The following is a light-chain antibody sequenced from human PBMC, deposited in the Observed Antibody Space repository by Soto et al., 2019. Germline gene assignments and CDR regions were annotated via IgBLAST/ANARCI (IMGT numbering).Light chain of an antibody. CDR3: SSYRRDNNQI. CDR1: RGDVGGYGL. CDR2: EVT. V-gene: IGLV2-14*01. Sequence: QSVLTQPASVSGSPGQSITISCTGSRGDVGGYGLVSWYQQYPGKGPTLIIYEVTNRPSGVSARFSGSKSGDTASLIISGLQAEDEADYYCSSYRRDNNQIFGIGTKVTVX. J-gene: IGLJ1*01.